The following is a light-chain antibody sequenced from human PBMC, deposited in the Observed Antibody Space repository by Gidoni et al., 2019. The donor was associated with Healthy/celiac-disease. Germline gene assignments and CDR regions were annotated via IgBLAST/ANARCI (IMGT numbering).Light chain of an antibody. J-gene: IGLJ3*02. Sequence: QSVLTQPPSVSEAPGQRVTISCPGSSSNIGAGYDVHWYQQLPGTAPKLLFYGNSNRLSGVPDRFSGSKSGTSASLAITGLQAEDEADYYCQSYDSSLWVFGGGTKLTVL. CDR2: GNS. CDR1: SSNIGAGYD. V-gene: IGLV1-40*01. CDR3: QSYDSSLWV.